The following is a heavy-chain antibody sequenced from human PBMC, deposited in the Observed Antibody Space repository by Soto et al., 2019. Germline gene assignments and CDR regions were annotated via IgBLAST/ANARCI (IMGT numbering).Heavy chain of an antibody. CDR2: IKQNGAET. Sequence: EGQLVESGGALVQPGGTLRLSCAASGFTFGRHWMSWVRQAPGKGLEWVANIKQNGAETYYAHPVQGRFTISRDNIKSILYLQMSGLRGDDTAVYSCARVPYDSTGYFNDYWGQGTLVSVSS. V-gene: IGHV3-7*01. D-gene: IGHD3-22*01. CDR3: ARVPYDSTGYFNDY. J-gene: IGHJ4*02. CDR1: GFTFGRHW.